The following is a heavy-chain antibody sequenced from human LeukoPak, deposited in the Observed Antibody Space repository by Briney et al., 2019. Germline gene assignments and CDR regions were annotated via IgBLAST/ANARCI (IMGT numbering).Heavy chain of an antibody. V-gene: IGHV3-23*01. J-gene: IGHJ4*02. CDR2: ISGSGGST. CDR1: GFTFSSYA. CDR3: AKAGYGSGSPFDY. Sequence: GGSLRLSCAASGFTFSSYAMSWVRQAPGKGLEWVSAISGSGGSTYYADSVEGRFTISRDNSKNTLYLQMNSLRAEDTAVYYCAKAGYGSGSPFDYWGQGTLVTVSS. D-gene: IGHD3-10*01.